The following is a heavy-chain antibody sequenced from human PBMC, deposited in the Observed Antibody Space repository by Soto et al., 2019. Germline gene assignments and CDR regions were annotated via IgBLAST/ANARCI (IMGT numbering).Heavy chain of an antibody. CDR3: AKRSVSGTYSPFDY. J-gene: IGHJ4*02. CDR1: GFTFNNYA. V-gene: IGHV3-23*01. Sequence: GGSLRLSCAASGFTFNNYAVSRVRQAAGKGLEWISAINDDGDSTYHADSVKGRFTISRDNSKNTLYLQMNSLRAEDTAIYYCAKRSVSGTYSPFDYWGQGT. CDR2: INDDGDST. D-gene: IGHD1-7*01.